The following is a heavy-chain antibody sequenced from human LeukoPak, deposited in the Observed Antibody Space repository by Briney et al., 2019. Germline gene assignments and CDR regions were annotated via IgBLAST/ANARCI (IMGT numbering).Heavy chain of an antibody. V-gene: IGHV1-69*13. CDR2: IIPIFGTA. D-gene: IGHD3-10*01. J-gene: IGHJ4*02. CDR3: ARVQGSGSYYNGYFDY. Sequence: SVKVSCHASGGTFSTYAISWVRQAPGQGLEWMGGIIPIFGTANYAQKFQGRVTITADESTSTAYMELSSLRSEDTAVYYCARVQGSGSYYNGYFDYWGQGTLVTVSS. CDR1: GGTFSTYA.